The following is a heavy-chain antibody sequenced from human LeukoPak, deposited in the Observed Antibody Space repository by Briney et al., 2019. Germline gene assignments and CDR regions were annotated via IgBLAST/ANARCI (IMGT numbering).Heavy chain of an antibody. CDR3: ARDQGYGLNYYYYYGMDV. D-gene: IGHD5-12*01. J-gene: IGHJ6*02. CDR1: GGSISSYY. Sequence: SETLSLTCTVSGGSISSYYWSWIRQPAGKGLEWIGRIYTSGSTNYNPSLKSRATMSVDTSKNQFSLKLSSVTAADAAVYYCARDQGYGLNYYYYYGMDVWGQGTTVTVSS. V-gene: IGHV4-4*07. CDR2: IYTSGST.